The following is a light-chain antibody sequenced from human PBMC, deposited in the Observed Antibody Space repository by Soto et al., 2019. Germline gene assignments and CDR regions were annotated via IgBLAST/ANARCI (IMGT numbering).Light chain of an antibody. CDR2: DVS. Sequence: QSALTQPASVSGSPVQSITISCTGTSSDVGGYNYVSWYQQHPGKAPKLMIYDVSNRPSGVSNRFSGSKSGNTASLTISGLQAEDEADYYCSSYTSSSTVVFGGGNKLNVL. CDR1: SSDVGGYNY. CDR3: SSYTSSSTVV. J-gene: IGLJ2*01. V-gene: IGLV2-14*01.